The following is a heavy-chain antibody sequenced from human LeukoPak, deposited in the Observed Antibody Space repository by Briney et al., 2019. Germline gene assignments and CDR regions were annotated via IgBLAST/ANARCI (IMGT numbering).Heavy chain of an antibody. CDR3: AKALGTPSSLFDP. CDR2: ISWNSGSI. J-gene: IGHJ5*02. D-gene: IGHD1-14*01. V-gene: IGHV3-9*01. Sequence: GGSLRLSCAASGFTFDDYAMHWVRQAPGKGLEWVSGISWNSGSIGYADSVKGRSTISRDNAKNSLYLQMNSLRAEDTALYYCAKALGTPSSLFDPWGQGTLVTVSS. CDR1: GFTFDDYA.